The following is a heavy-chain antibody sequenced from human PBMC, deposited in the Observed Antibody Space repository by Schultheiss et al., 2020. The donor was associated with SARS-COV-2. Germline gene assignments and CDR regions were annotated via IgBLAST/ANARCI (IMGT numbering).Heavy chain of an antibody. D-gene: IGHD3-22*01. Sequence: SETLSLTCTVSGGSISSGGYYWSWIRQPAGKGLEWIGRIYTSGSTYYNPSLKSRVTISVDTSKNQFSLKLSSVTAADTAVYYCARHPNYYDSSGYYFEVAFDIWGQGTMVTVSS. J-gene: IGHJ3*02. V-gene: IGHV4-61*02. CDR3: ARHPNYYDSSGYYFEVAFDI. CDR1: GGSISSGGYY. CDR2: IYTSGST.